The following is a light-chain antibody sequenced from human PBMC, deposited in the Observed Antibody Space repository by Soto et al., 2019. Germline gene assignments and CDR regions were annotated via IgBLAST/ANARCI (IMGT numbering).Light chain of an antibody. J-gene: IGLJ1*01. CDR3: GSYAGSYTWV. Sequence: QSALTQPRSVSGSPGQSVTISCTGTSSDVGGYNYVSWYEQHPVKAPKLMIYDVTKRPSGVPDRFSGSKSGNTACLTISGLQAEDEAYYYCGSYAGSYTWVFGTGTKLTVL. CDR2: DVT. V-gene: IGLV2-11*01. CDR1: SSDVGGYNY.